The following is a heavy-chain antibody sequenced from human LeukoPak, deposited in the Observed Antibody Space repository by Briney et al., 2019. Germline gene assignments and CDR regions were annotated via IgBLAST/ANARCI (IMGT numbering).Heavy chain of an antibody. CDR1: GGSFSGYY. V-gene: IGHV4-59*10. Sequence: SETLSLTCAVYGGSFSGYYWSWIRQPAGKGLEWIGRIYTSGSTNYNPSLKSRVTMSVDTSKNQFSLKLSSVTAADTAVYYCAGSAYYYDSSGYYYGYYYYYTDVWGKGTTVTISS. CDR3: AGSAYYYDSSGYYYGYYYYYTDV. CDR2: IYTSGST. J-gene: IGHJ6*03. D-gene: IGHD3-22*01.